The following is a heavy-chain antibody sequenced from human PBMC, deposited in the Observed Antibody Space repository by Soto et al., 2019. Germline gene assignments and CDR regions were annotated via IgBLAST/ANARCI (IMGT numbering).Heavy chain of an antibody. CDR2: IYYSGST. D-gene: IGHD6-19*01. V-gene: IGHV4-39*01. J-gene: IGHJ3*02. CDR1: GGSISSSSYY. Sequence: QLQLQESGPGLVKHSETLSLTCTVSGGSISSSSYYWGWIRQPPGKGLEWIGSIYYSGSTYYNPSLKSRVTISVDTSKNQFSLKLSSVTAADTAVYYCARRGSGWYDAFDIWGQGTMVTVSS. CDR3: ARRGSGWYDAFDI.